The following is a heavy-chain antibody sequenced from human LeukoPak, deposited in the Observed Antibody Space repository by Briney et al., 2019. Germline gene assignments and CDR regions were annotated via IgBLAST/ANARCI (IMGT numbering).Heavy chain of an antibody. J-gene: IGHJ4*02. CDR1: GYTFTNYG. V-gene: IGHV1-18*01. Sequence: ASVKVSCKASGYTFTNYGISWVRQAAGHGLEWMGWISTYNCNTKYAQKLQVRVTMSTDTSTSTAYMELRSLRSDDTAVYYCTRDFVTGYSYGYVYWGQGTLVTVSS. CDR3: TRDFVTGYSYGYVY. D-gene: IGHD5-18*01. CDR2: ISTYNCNT.